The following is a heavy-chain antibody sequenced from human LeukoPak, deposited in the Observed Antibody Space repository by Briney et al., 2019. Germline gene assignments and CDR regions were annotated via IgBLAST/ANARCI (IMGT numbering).Heavy chain of an antibody. CDR3: AKGSYYYDSSGSPRLGIGDY. CDR2: INLDGSEK. V-gene: IGHV3-7*01. J-gene: IGHJ4*02. Sequence: RPGGSLRLSCAASGFTFTDYWMTWVRQAPGKGLEWVANINLDGSEKWYVDSVRGRFTISRDNAKNSLYLQMNSLRAEDTAVYYCAKGSYYYDSSGSPRLGIGDYWGQGTLVTVSS. CDR1: GFTFTDYW. D-gene: IGHD3-22*01.